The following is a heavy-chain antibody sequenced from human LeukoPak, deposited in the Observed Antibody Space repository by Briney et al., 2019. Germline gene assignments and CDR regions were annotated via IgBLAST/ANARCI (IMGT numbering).Heavy chain of an antibody. CDR2: ISYDGSNK. CDR3: AKDHIGDSSGYDDYYYGMDV. V-gene: IGHV3-30*18. D-gene: IGHD3-22*01. Sequence: GGSLRLSCAASGFTFSSYGMHWVRQAPGKGLEWVAVISYDGSNKYYADSVKGRFTISRDNSKNTLYLQMNSMRAEDTAVYYCAKDHIGDSSGYDDYYYGMDVWGQGTTVTVSS. J-gene: IGHJ6*02. CDR1: GFTFSSYG.